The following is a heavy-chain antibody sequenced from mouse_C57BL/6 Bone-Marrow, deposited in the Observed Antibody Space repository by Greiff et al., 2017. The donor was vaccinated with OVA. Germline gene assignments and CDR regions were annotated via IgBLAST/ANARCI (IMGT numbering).Heavy chain of an antibody. CDR1: GFSLSTFGMG. CDR3: ARIVRSYYYAMDY. Sequence: QVTLKESGPGILQPSQTLSLTCSFSGFSLSTFGMGVGWIRQPSGKGLEWLAHIWWDDDKYYNPALKRRLTISKATSKHQVFLKIANVDIADTATYDCARIVRSYYYAMDYWGQGTSVTVSS. V-gene: IGHV8-8*01. CDR2: IWWDDDK. J-gene: IGHJ4*01.